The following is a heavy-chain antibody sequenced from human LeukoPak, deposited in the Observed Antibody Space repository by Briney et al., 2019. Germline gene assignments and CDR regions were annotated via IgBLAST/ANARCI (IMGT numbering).Heavy chain of an antibody. CDR3: ARGLLGAY. Sequence: GGSLRLSCAASGFPFSSYGMHWVRQAPGKGLEWVAFIPYDGSDKFYADSVKGRFTISRDNSKNSLYLQMNSLRAEDTAVYYCARGLLGAYWGQGTLVTVSS. CDR1: GFPFSSYG. CDR2: IPYDGSDK. V-gene: IGHV3-30*02. J-gene: IGHJ4*02. D-gene: IGHD1-26*01.